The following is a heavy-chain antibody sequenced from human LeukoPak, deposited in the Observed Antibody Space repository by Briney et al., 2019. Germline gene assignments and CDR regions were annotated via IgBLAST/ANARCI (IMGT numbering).Heavy chain of an antibody. V-gene: IGHV5-51*01. CDR3: ARSFVAGVGWYYGMDV. D-gene: IGHD6-19*01. CDR2: IYPHDSET. J-gene: IGHJ6*02. Sequence: GEALKLSGKWSGYAFTSYSIGSVRHLSRKGLDWMGIIYPHDSETRYSTSFQGQVIISADRSINTAYLQWSSLKAPDTAMYYCARSFVAGVGWYYGMDVWGQGTTVTVSS. CDR1: GYAFTSYS.